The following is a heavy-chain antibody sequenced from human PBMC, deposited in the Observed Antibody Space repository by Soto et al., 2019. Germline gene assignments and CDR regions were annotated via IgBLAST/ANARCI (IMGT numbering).Heavy chain of an antibody. Sequence: ASVKVSCKASGYRSNTYGISWVRQAPGQGLEWMGRISSYNVDTNYAEKFEDRLTMTTDTSTNTAYMELKSLRSDDTAVYFCARGHGEIIGAMDVWGQGTSVTVS. J-gene: IGHJ6*02. D-gene: IGHD3-3*01. CDR2: ISSYNVDT. CDR3: ARGHGEIIGAMDV. CDR1: GYRSNTYG. V-gene: IGHV1-18*01.